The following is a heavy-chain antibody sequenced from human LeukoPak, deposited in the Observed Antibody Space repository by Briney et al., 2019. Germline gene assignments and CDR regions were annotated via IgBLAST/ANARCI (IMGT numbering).Heavy chain of an antibody. J-gene: IGHJ3*02. CDR1: GGSISSYY. CDR3: ARRHFDDAFDI. CDR2: IYTSGST. V-gene: IGHV4-4*09. D-gene: IGHD3-3*02. Sequence: SETLSLTCTVSGGSISSYYWSWIRQPPGKGLEWIGYIYTSGSTNYNPSLKSRVTISVDTSKNQFSLKLSSATAADTAVYYCARRHFDDAFDIWGQGTMVTVSS.